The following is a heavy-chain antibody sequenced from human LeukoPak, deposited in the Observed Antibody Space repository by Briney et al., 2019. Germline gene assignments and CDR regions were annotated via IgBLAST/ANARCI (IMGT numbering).Heavy chain of an antibody. CDR1: GFTFSDYY. CDR2: ISSSGSTI. J-gene: IGHJ4*02. V-gene: IGHV3-11*04. D-gene: IGHD2-2*01. CDR3: AREGGSTSCCSDY. Sequence: SGGSLRLSCAASGFTFSDYYMSWIRQAPGKGLEWVSYISSSGSTIYYADSVKGRFAISRDNAKNSLYLQMNSLRAEDTAVYYCAREGGSTSCCSDYWGQGTLVTVSS.